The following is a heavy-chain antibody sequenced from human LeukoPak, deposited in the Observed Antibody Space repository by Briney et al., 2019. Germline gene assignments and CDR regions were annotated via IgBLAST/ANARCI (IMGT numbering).Heavy chain of an antibody. V-gene: IGHV4-59*01. J-gene: IGHJ4*02. Sequence: PSETLSLTCTVSGGSISSYYWSGIRQPPGKGLEWIGYIYYSGSTNYNPSLKSRVTISVDTSKNQFSLKLSSVTAADTAVYYCARAARPDVFDYWGQGTLVTVSS. CDR2: IYYSGST. CDR3: ARAARPDVFDY. CDR1: GGSISSYY. D-gene: IGHD6-6*01.